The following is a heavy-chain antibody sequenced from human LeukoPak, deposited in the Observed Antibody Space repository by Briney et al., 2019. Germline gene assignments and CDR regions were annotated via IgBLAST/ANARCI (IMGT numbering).Heavy chain of an antibody. D-gene: IGHD1-1*01. J-gene: IGHJ4*02. V-gene: IGHV3-23*01. Sequence: PGGSLRLSCAASGFTLSSYAMSWVRQAPGRGLEWVSGISGSGGSTYYADSVRGRFTISRDNFQNTLYLQMNSLRAEDTAVYHCATAWNGWYFDYWGQGTLVTVSS. CDR1: GFTLSSYA. CDR2: ISGSGGST. CDR3: ATAWNGWYFDY.